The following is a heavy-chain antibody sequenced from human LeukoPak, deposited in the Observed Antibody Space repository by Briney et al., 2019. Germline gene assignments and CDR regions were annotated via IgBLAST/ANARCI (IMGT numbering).Heavy chain of an antibody. CDR1: GYTFTGYY. Sequence: ASVTVSCKASGYTFTGYYMHWVRQAPGQGREWMGWINPNSGGTNYAQKFQGRVTMTRDTSISTAYMELSRLRSDDTAVYYCARDLLVTAIQNDAFVIWGQGTMVIVSS. CDR2: INPNSGGT. D-gene: IGHD2-21*02. V-gene: IGHV1-2*02. CDR3: ARDLLVTAIQNDAFVI. J-gene: IGHJ3*02.